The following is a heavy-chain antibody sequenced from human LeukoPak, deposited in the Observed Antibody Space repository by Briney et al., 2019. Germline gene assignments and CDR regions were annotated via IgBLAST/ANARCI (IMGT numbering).Heavy chain of an antibody. CDR1: GYSFTSYW. CDR2: IDPSDSYT. J-gene: IGHJ6*02. CDR3: ARRIGYYDFWSGYNDYYGMDV. Sequence: ESLRISCKGSGYSFTSYWISWVRQMPGKGLEWMGRIDPSDSYTNYSPSFQGHVTISADKSISTAYLQWSSLKASDTAMYYCARRIGYYDFWSGYNDYYGMDVWGQGTMVTVSS. D-gene: IGHD3-3*01. V-gene: IGHV5-10-1*01.